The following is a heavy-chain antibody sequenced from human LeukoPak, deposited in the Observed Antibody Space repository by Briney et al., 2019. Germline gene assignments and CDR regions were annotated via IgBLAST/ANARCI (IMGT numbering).Heavy chain of an antibody. V-gene: IGHV3-23*01. J-gene: IGHJ6*03. CDR1: GFTFSSYG. D-gene: IGHD5-18*01. CDR3: ARGRHLYSYAYDYYMDV. CDR2: ISGSGGST. Sequence: PGGSLRLSCAASGFTFSSYGMSWVRQAPGKGLEWVSAISGSGGSTYYADSVKGRFTISRDNSKNTLYLQVDSLRAEDTAVYYCARGRHLYSYAYDYYMDVWGKGTTVTISS.